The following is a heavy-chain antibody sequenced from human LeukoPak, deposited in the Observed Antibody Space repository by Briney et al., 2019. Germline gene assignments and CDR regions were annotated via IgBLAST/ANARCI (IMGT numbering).Heavy chain of an antibody. CDR2: IYSGGST. D-gene: IGHD6-13*01. CDR3: VRDYSNSWAYRN. J-gene: IGHJ4*02. Sequence: PGGSLRLSCAASEFTVSSSHMSWVRQAPGKGLEWVSIIYSGGSTYYADSVQGRFTISRDNSKNTLYLQMNSLRAEDTAVYYCVRDYSNSWAYRNWGQGTLVTVSS. CDR1: EFTVSSSH. V-gene: IGHV3-66*01.